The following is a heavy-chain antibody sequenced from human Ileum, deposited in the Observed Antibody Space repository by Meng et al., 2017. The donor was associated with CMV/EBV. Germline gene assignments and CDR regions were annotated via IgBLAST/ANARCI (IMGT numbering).Heavy chain of an antibody. CDR2: MWHTGAT. V-gene: IGHV4-30-2*01. Sequence: VSGGSSSGVGYSWTWIRRPPGKGLEWIGYMWHTGATYYNPSLKSRVTISVDRSKSQFSLNLSSVTAADTAVYYYARGSGYTYGYDYWGQGTLVTVSS. J-gene: IGHJ4*02. CDR3: ARGSGYTYGYDY. D-gene: IGHD5-18*01. CDR1: GGSSSGVGYS.